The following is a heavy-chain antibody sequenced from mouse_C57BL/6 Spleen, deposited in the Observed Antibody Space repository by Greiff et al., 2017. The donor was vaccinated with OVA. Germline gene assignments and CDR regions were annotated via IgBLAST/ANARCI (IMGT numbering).Heavy chain of an antibody. Sequence: QVQLQQSGPGLVAPSQSLSITCTVSGFSLTSYGVHWVRQPPGKGLEWLVVIWSDGSTTYNSALKSRLSISKDNSKSQVFLKMNSLQTDDTAMYYCARHEDGYYPFADWGQGTLVTVSA. J-gene: IGHJ3*01. CDR1: GFSLTSYG. D-gene: IGHD2-3*01. CDR2: IWSDGST. V-gene: IGHV2-6-1*01. CDR3: ARHEDGYYPFAD.